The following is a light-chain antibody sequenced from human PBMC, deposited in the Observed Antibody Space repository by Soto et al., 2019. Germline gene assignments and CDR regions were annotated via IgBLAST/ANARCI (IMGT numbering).Light chain of an antibody. CDR2: GAS. CDR3: QQYVSPPWT. CDR1: QSLSKTY. J-gene: IGKJ1*01. V-gene: IGKV3-20*01. Sequence: EIVLTQSPGTLSSSPGERATLSCRASQSLSKTYLAWYQKKPGQAPRLLIDGASNRATGTPDRFSGSGYGKEFTLTISRLEPEDFEVYYCQQYVSPPWTFGQGTKVEIK.